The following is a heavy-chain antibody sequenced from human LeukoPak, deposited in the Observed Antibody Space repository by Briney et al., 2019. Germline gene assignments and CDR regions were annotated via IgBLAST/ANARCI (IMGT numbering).Heavy chain of an antibody. CDR3: ARALRERYYYYYMDV. Sequence: ASVKVSCKASGGTFSSYAISWVRQAPGQGLEWMGGIIPIFGTANYAQKFRGRVTITADESRSTAYMELSSLRSEDTAVYYCARALRERYYYYYMDVWGKGTTVTVSS. CDR1: GGTFSSYA. V-gene: IGHV1-69*01. CDR2: IIPIFGTA. J-gene: IGHJ6*03. D-gene: IGHD5-24*01.